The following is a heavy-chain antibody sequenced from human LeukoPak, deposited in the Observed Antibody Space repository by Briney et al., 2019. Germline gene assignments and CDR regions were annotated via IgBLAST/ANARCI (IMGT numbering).Heavy chain of an antibody. V-gene: IGHV4-34*01. CDR1: GGSFSGYY. J-gene: IGHJ4*02. Sequence: PSETLSLTCAVYGGSFSGYYWSWIRQPPGKGLEWIGEINHSGSTNYNPSLKSRVTISVDTSKNQFSLKLGSVTAADTAVYYCARGYGSGSYFGYWGQGTLVTVSS. CDR2: INHSGST. D-gene: IGHD3-10*01. CDR3: ARGYGSGSYFGY.